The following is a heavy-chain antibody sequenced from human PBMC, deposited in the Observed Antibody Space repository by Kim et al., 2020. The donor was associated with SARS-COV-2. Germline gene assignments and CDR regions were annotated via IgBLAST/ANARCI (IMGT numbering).Heavy chain of an antibody. J-gene: IGHJ4*02. Sequence: GGSLRLSCAASGFTFSSYAMSWVRQAPGKGLEWVSAISGSGGSTYYADSVKGRFTISRDNSKNTLYLQMNSLRAEDTAVYYCAARGFLEWLFPFDYWGQGTLVTVSS. CDR3: AARGFLEWLFPFDY. V-gene: IGHV3-23*01. CDR1: GFTFSSYA. D-gene: IGHD3-3*01. CDR2: ISGSGGST.